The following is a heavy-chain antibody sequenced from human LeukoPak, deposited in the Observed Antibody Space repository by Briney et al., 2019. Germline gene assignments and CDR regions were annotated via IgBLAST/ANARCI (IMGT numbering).Heavy chain of an antibody. CDR1: GGSISSSSYY. CDR2: IYYSGST. J-gene: IGHJ4*02. D-gene: IGHD5-12*01. V-gene: IGHV4-39*07. CDR3: ARRLGYDVYPDY. Sequence: KSSETLSLTCTVSGGSISSSSYYWGWIRQPPGKGLEWIGSIYYSGSTYYNPSLKSRVTISVDTSKNQFSLKLSSVTAADTAVYYCARRLGYDVYPDYWGQGTLVTVSS.